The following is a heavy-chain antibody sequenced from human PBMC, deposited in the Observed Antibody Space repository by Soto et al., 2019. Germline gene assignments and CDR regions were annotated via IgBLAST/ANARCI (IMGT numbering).Heavy chain of an antibody. V-gene: IGHV4-59*08. J-gene: IGHJ4*02. CDR3: ARHRPAAAGTDFDY. CDR1: GGSISSYY. CDR2: IYYSGST. D-gene: IGHD6-13*01. Sequence: SETLSLTCTVSGGSISSYYWSWIRQPPGKGLEWIGYIYYSGSTNYNPSLKCRVTISVDTSKNQFSLKLSSVTAADTAVYYCARHRPAAAGTDFDYWGQGTLVTVS.